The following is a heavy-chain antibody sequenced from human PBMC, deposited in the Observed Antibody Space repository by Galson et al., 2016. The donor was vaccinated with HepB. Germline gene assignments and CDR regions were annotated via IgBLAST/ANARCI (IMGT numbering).Heavy chain of an antibody. D-gene: IGHD3-10*02. J-gene: IGHJ3*02. CDR3: AIDYVQVAFDM. CDR1: GGPSGAYY. Sequence: SETLSLTCAVYGGPSGAYYWNWIRQSPGKGLEWIGEINHSGSANYNPSLKSRVTISADTSKKQFSLKLNSVTAADTAVYYCAIDYVQVAFDMWGQGTKVTVSS. V-gene: IGHV4-34*01. CDR2: INHSGSA.